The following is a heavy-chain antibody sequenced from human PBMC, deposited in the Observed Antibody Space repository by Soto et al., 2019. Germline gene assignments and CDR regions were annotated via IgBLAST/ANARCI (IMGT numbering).Heavy chain of an antibody. CDR3: ARVKVVRGVEHYYGMDV. D-gene: IGHD3-10*01. Sequence: QVQLVESGGGVVQPGRSLRLSCAASGFTFSSYGMHWVRQAPGKGLEWVAVIWYDGSNKYYADSVKGRFTISRDNSKNTLYLQMNSLRAEDTAVYYCARVKVVRGVEHYYGMDVWGQGTTVTVSS. CDR1: GFTFSSYG. CDR2: IWYDGSNK. V-gene: IGHV3-33*01. J-gene: IGHJ6*02.